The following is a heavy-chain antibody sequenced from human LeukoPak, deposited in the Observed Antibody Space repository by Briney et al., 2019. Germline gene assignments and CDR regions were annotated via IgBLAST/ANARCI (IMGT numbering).Heavy chain of an antibody. Sequence: SETLSLTCTVSGGSISSYYWSWIRQPPGKGLEWIGYIYYSGSTNYNPSLKSRVTISVDTSKNQFSLKLSSVTAADTAVYYCARVDSSSLGVDYWGQGTLVTVSS. V-gene: IGHV4-59*01. CDR3: ARVDSSSLGVDY. J-gene: IGHJ4*02. D-gene: IGHD6-6*01. CDR2: IYYSGST. CDR1: GGSISSYY.